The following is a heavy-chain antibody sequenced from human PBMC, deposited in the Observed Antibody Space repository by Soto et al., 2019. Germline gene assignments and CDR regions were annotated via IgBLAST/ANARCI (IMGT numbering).Heavy chain of an antibody. J-gene: IGHJ4*02. CDR2: INPSGGST. CDR1: GYTFTSYY. D-gene: IGHD1-7*01. V-gene: IGHV1-46*01. Sequence: ASVKVSCKASGYTFTSYYMHWVRQAPGQGLEWMGIINPSGGSTSYAQKFQGRVTMTRDTSTSTVYMELSSLRSEATAVYYCARDTGGITGTTGNDYWGQGTLVTVSS. CDR3: ARDTGGITGTTGNDY.